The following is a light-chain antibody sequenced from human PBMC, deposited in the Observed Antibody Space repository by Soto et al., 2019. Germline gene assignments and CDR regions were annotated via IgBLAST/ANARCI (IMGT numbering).Light chain of an antibody. J-gene: IGKJ5*01. CDR1: QSVSSY. CDR2: DAS. CDR3: QQRSNWPSIT. V-gene: IGKV3-11*01. Sequence: EIVLTQSPATLSLSPGERATLSCRASQSVSSYLAGFQQKPGQAPRLLIYDASNRATGIPARFSGSGSGTDFTLTISSLEPEDFAVYYCQQRSNWPSITFGQGKRLEIK.